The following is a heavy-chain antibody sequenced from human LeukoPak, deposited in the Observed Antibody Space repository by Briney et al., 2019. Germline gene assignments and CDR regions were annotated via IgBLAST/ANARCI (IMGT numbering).Heavy chain of an antibody. CDR3: ARDPDQTYYHDRSGG. Sequence: SVKVSCKASGGTFSSYAISWVRQAPGQGLEWMGRIIPIFGTANYAQKFQGRVTITTDESTSTAYMELSSLRSEDTAVYYCARDPDQTYYHDRSGGWGQGTLVTVSS. CDR2: IIPIFGTA. J-gene: IGHJ4*02. V-gene: IGHV1-69*05. CDR1: GGTFSSYA. D-gene: IGHD3-22*01.